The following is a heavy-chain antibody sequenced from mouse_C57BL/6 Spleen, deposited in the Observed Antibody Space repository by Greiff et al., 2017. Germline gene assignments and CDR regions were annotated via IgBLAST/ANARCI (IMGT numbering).Heavy chain of an antibody. CDR3: ARGPWDYYAMDY. V-gene: IGHV5-17*01. Sequence: EVMLVESGGGLVKPGGSLKLSCAASGFTFSDYGMHWVRQAPEKGLEWVAYISSGSSTIYYADTVKGRFTISRDNAKNTLFLQMTSLRSEDTAMYYCARGPWDYYAMDYWGQGTSVTVSS. CDR1: GFTFSDYG. J-gene: IGHJ4*01. CDR2: ISSGSSTI.